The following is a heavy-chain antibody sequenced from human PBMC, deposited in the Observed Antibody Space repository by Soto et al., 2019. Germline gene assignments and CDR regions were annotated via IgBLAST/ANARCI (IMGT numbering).Heavy chain of an antibody. J-gene: IGHJ6*02. CDR2: ISYDGSNK. V-gene: IGHV3-30-3*01. Sequence: GGSLRLSCAASGFTFSSYAMHWVRQAPGKGLEWVAVISYDGSNKYYADSVKGRFTISRDNSKNTLYLQMNSLRAEDTAVYYCARDSGDWDIVVVPGSYYYGMDVWGQGTTVTVSS. CDR1: GFTFSSYA. D-gene: IGHD2-2*01. CDR3: ARDSGDWDIVVVPGSYYYGMDV.